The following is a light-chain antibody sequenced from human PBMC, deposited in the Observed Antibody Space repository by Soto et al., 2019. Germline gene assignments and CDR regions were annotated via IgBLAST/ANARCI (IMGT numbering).Light chain of an antibody. CDR1: ENVRTF. CDR3: QQHSHWPPWT. V-gene: IGKV3-11*01. J-gene: IGKJ1*01. Sequence: EVVLTQSPATLSLSLGERVTLSCRASENVRTFVKWYQQKPGQAPRLLIYGASTRSTGVPARFIGSGSGTDFTLTISNLLPEDFFVYYCQQHSHWPPWTFGQGTRVEIQ. CDR2: GAS.